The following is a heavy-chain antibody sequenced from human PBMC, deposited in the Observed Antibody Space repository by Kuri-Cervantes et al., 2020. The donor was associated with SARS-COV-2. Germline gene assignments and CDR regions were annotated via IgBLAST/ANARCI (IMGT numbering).Heavy chain of an antibody. V-gene: IGHV4-34*01. CDR1: GGSFSGYY. Sequence: SQTLSLTCAVYGGSFSGYYWSWIRQPPGKGLEWIGEINHSGSTNYNPSLKSRVTTSVDTSKNQFSLKLSSVTAADTAVYYCARQEIHSIVVVPAAIDYWGQGTLVTVSS. D-gene: IGHD2-2*01. J-gene: IGHJ4*02. CDR2: INHSGST. CDR3: ARQEIHSIVVVPAAIDY.